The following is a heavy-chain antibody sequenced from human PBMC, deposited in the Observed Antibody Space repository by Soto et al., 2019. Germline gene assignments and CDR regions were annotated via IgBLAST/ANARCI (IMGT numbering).Heavy chain of an antibody. D-gene: IGHD1-1*01. J-gene: IGHJ4*02. CDR2: IYYSGST. CDR3: ALGVSRASSPHWTLVY. CDR1: GGSVSSGSYY. V-gene: IGHV4-61*01. Sequence: SETLSLTCTVSGGSVSSGSYYWSWIRQPPGKGLEWIGYIYYSGSTNYNPSLKSRVTISVDTSKNQFSLKLSSVTAADTAVYYCALGVSRASSPHWTLVYWGQGPLVSVSP.